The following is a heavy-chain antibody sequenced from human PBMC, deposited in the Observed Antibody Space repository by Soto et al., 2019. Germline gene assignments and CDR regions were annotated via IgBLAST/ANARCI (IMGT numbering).Heavy chain of an antibody. J-gene: IGHJ4*02. Sequence: PGGSLRLSCAASGFTFSSYWMSWVRQAPGKGLEWVANIKQDGSEKYYVDSVKGRFSISRDNAKSSLYLQMNSLRADDTAVYYCARDIGWYHLDYWGQGTLVTVSS. CDR1: GFTFSSYW. V-gene: IGHV3-7*03. CDR2: IKQDGSEK. CDR3: ARDIGWYHLDY. D-gene: IGHD1-20*01.